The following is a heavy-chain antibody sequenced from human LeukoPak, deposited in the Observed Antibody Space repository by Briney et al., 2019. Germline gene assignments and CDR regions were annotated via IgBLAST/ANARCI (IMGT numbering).Heavy chain of an antibody. J-gene: IGHJ6*02. CDR1: GYTFTSYG. CDR3: ARPSTRSTSYYFYYYGMDV. CDR2: ISAYNGNT. Sequence: ASVKVSCKASGYTFTSYGISWVRQAPGQGLEWMGWISAYNGNTNYAQKLQGRVTMTTDTSTSTAYMELRSLRGEDTAVYYCARPSTRSTSYYFYYYGMDVWGQGTTVTVSS. V-gene: IGHV1-18*01. D-gene: IGHD2/OR15-2a*01.